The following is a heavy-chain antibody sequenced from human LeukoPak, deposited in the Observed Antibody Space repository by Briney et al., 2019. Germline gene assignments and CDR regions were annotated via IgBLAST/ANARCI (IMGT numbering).Heavy chain of an antibody. CDR3: LRAKHGIRYFDWLLPYFDY. Sequence: PGGSLRLSCAASGFTFSSYWMSWVRQAPGKGLEWVANIKQDGSEKYYVDSVKGRFTISRDNAKNSLYLQMNSLRAEDTAVYYCLRAKHGIRYFDWLLPYFDYWGQGTLVTVSS. D-gene: IGHD3-9*01. CDR2: IKQDGSEK. J-gene: IGHJ4*02. V-gene: IGHV3-7*01. CDR1: GFTFSSYW.